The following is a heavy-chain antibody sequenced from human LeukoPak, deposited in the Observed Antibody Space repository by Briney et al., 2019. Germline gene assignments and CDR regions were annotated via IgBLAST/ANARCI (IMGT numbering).Heavy chain of an antibody. CDR3: ASPLWFGELLSYYYYYMDV. Sequence: GGSLRLSCAASGFTFSDYYMSWIRQAPGKGLEWVSYISSSGSTIYYADSVKGRFTISRDSAKNSLYLQMNSLRAEDTAVYYCASPLWFGELLSYYYYYMDVWGKGTTVTISS. J-gene: IGHJ6*03. V-gene: IGHV3-11*01. CDR1: GFTFSDYY. D-gene: IGHD3-10*01. CDR2: ISSSGSTI.